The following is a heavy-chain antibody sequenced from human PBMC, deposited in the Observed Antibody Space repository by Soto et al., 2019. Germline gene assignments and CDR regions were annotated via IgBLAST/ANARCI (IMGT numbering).Heavy chain of an antibody. CDR1: GFTFSSYA. J-gene: IGHJ6*02. CDR3: AKDGASILWFGETVYAYGMDV. D-gene: IGHD3-10*01. V-gene: IGHV3-23*01. CDR2: ISGSGGST. Sequence: EVQLLESGGGLVQPGGSLRLSCAASGFTFSSYAMSWVRQAPGKGLEWVSAISGSGGSTYYADSVKGRFTISRDNSKNTLYLQMTSLRAEDTAVYYCAKDGASILWFGETVYAYGMDVWGQGTTVTVSS.